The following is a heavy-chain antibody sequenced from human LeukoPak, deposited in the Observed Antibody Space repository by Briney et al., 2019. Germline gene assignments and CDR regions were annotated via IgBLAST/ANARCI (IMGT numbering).Heavy chain of an antibody. CDR2: MYYTGNT. Sequence: SETLSLTCTVSGVSISTSNSYWGWIRQPPGKGLEWIGSMYYTGNTYYNASLKSRVTISIDTSKNQISLRLTSVTATDTAVYYCARDVPADYVWGSYRSSWGQGTLVTVSS. J-gene: IGHJ4*02. CDR3: ARDVPADYVWGSYRSS. CDR1: GVSISTSNSY. D-gene: IGHD3-16*02. V-gene: IGHV4-39*02.